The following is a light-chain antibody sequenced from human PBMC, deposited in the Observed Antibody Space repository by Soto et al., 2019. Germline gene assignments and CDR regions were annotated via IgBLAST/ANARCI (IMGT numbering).Light chain of an antibody. Sequence: QSVLTQPPSVSGAPGQRVTISCTGSSSNIGAGYDVHWYQQLPGTAPKPLIYGNSNRPSGVPDRFSGSKSGTSASLAITGLQAEDEADDYCQSYDSSLNGVVFGGGTTLTVL. CDR3: QSYDSSLNGVV. J-gene: IGLJ2*01. CDR1: SSNIGAGYD. V-gene: IGLV1-40*01. CDR2: GNS.